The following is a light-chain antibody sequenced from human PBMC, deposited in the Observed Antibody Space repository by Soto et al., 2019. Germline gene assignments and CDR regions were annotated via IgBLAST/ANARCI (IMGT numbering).Light chain of an antibody. CDR2: AAS. V-gene: IGKV1-8*01. CDR1: QGISSY. CDR3: QQLNSYPLT. J-gene: IGKJ5*01. Sequence: ALRITHSPSSLSASTGDRVTIACRASQGISSYLAWYQQKPGKAPKLLIYAASTLQSGVPSRFSGSGSGTEFTLTISSLQPEDFATYYCQQLNSYPLTFGQGTRLEIK.